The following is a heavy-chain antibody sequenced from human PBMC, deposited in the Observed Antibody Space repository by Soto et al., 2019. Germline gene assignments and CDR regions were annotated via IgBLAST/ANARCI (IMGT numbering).Heavy chain of an antibody. D-gene: IGHD2-2*01. V-gene: IGHV3-21*01. CDR3: ETSPALHLGYYGLDV. Sequence: PGGSLRLSCAASGFTFSSYSLNWVRQAPGKGLEWVSSISGGGRDIKYGDSVKGRFIISRDNAMDSLHLQMYSLRADDTAIYFSETSPALHLGYYGLDVWGQGTTVTVSS. J-gene: IGHJ6*02. CDR1: GFTFSSYS. CDR2: ISGGGRDI.